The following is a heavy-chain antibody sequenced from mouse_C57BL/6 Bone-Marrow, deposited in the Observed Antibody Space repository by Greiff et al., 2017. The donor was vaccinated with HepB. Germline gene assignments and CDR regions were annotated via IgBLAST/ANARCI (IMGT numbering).Heavy chain of an antibody. J-gene: IGHJ3*01. Sequence: EVKLMESEGGLVQPGSSMKLSCTASGFTFSDYYMAWVRQVPEKGLEWVANINYDGSSTYYLDSLKSRFIISRDNAKNILYLQMSSLKSEDTATYYCARGKGLRGAWFAYWGQVTLVTVSA. V-gene: IGHV5-16*01. CDR2: INYDGSST. CDR3: ARGKGLRGAWFAY. D-gene: IGHD1-1*01. CDR1: GFTFSDYY.